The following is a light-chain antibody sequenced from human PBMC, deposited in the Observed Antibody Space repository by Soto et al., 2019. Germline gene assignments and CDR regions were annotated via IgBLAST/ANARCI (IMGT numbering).Light chain of an antibody. CDR3: QSYDSSLSGSEV. J-gene: IGLJ1*01. Sequence: QSLLTQPPSVSGAPGQRVTSSCTGSSSNIGAGYDVHWYQQLPGTAPKLLIYGNGNRPSGVPDRFSGSKSGTSASLAITGLQAEDEADYYCQSYDSSLSGSEVFGTGTKVTV. CDR1: SSNIGAGYD. CDR2: GNG. V-gene: IGLV1-40*01.